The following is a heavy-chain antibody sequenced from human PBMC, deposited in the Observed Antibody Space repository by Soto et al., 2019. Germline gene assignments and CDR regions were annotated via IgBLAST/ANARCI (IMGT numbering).Heavy chain of an antibody. CDR3: ARDRTGFDP. J-gene: IGHJ5*02. CDR2: INAGNGNT. Sequence: GASVKVSCKASGYTFTSYAMHWVRQAPRQRLEWMGWINAGNGNTNYAQKLQGRVTMTTDTSTSTAYMELRSLRSDDTAVYYCARDRTGFDPWGQGTLVTVSS. CDR1: GYTFTSYA. V-gene: IGHV1-3*01.